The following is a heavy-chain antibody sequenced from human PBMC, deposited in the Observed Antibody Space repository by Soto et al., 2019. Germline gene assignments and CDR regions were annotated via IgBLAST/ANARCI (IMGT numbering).Heavy chain of an antibody. J-gene: IGHJ4*02. D-gene: IGHD3-10*02. V-gene: IGHV4-34*01. Sequence: QVQLQQWGAGLLKPSETLSLTCAVYGGSFSGYYWNWIRQPPGKGLEWIGEINHSGSTNYNPSLKHRVTISDDTTKSQHSLKFSSVAAADTAVYYCPRGYVRNFHYWGQGTLVSVSS. CDR2: INHSGST. CDR1: GGSFSGYY. CDR3: PRGYVRNFHY.